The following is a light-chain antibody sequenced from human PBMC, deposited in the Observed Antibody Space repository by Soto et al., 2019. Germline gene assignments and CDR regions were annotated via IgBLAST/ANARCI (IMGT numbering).Light chain of an antibody. CDR3: QTWGTGIPGV. CDR1: SGHSSYA. Sequence: QSVLTQSPSASASLGASVKLTCTLSSGHSSYAIAWHQQQPEKGPRYLMKLNSDGSHSKGDGIPDRFSGSSSGAERYLTISSLQSEDEAYYYCQTWGTGIPGVFGGGTKLTVL. V-gene: IGLV4-69*01. CDR2: LNSDGSH. J-gene: IGLJ3*02.